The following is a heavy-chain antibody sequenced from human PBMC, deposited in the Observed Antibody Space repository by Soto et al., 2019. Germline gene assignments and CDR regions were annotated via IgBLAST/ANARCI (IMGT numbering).Heavy chain of an antibody. Sequence: EVQLVESGGGLVKPGGSLRLSCAASGFTFSSYSMNWVRQAPGKGLEWVSSISSSSSYIYYADSVKGRFTISRDNAKNSLYLQMNSLRAEDTAVYYCARGSVAVAWADGTSDYWGQGTLVTVSS. CDR2: ISSSSSYI. J-gene: IGHJ4*02. V-gene: IGHV3-21*01. D-gene: IGHD6-19*01. CDR3: ARGSVAVAWADGTSDY. CDR1: GFTFSSYS.